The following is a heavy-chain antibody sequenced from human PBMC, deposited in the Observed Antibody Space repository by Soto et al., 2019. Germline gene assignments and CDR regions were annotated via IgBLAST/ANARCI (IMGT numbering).Heavy chain of an antibody. CDR2: IIPLFGTA. CDR3: ATELGENPASPFDA. D-gene: IGHD3-10*01. CDR1: GVTFSSET. V-gene: IGHV1-69*01. J-gene: IGHJ4*02. Sequence: VQLVQSGADVKKPGSSVKVSCQASGVTFSSETLGWVRQAPGQGLEWVGGIIPLFGTASYAQKFQGRVTINADESTSTFYMELSSLRSDDTAVYFCATELGENPASPFDAWGQGPLVTVSS.